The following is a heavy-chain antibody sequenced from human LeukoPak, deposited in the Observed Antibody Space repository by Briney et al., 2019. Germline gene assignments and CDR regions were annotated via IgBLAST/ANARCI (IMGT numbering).Heavy chain of an antibody. J-gene: IGHJ4*02. CDR2: MNPNSGNT. CDR3: ARVVAAYDGRSFDY. V-gene: IGHV1-8*01. CDR1: GYTFTSYD. Sequence: GPSVKVSCKASGYTFTSYDINWVRQATGQGREWMGWMNPNSGNTGYAQKFQGRVTMTRNSCISTAYMELSSLRSEDTAVYYCARVVAAYDGRSFDYWGQGTLVTVSS. D-gene: IGHD2-15*01.